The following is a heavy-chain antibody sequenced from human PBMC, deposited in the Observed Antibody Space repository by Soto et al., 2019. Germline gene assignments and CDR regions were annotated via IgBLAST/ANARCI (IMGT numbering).Heavy chain of an antibody. CDR3: ARLRTSVLAQSVTPNFDS. Sequence: QLQLQESGPGLVKPSGTVSLTCTVSGGSISSTNWWSWVRQPPGMGLEWIGDIHHGGGINFNSSLESRISMSADKSKNQFSLKLHSVTAADTAVYFCARLRTSVLAQSVTPNFDSWGQGTLVTVSS. V-gene: IGHV4-4*02. CDR1: GGSISSTNW. CDR2: IHHGGGI. D-gene: IGHD5-18*01. J-gene: IGHJ4*02.